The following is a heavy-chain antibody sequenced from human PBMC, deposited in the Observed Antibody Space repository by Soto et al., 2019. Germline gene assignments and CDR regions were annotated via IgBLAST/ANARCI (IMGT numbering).Heavy chain of an antibody. Sequence: QVQLQESGPGLVKPSQTLSLTCTVSGGPITNYWRWIRQHPGKGLEWIGYIYDSGSTYYNPSLKSRVTMSLDTSKNQLSLKLTCVTAADTAVYYCARVNLDYVTGMDVWGQGTTVTVSS. CDR2: IYDSGST. V-gene: IGHV4-31*03. J-gene: IGHJ6*02. CDR1: GGPITNY. CDR3: ARVNLDYVTGMDV. D-gene: IGHD4-17*01.